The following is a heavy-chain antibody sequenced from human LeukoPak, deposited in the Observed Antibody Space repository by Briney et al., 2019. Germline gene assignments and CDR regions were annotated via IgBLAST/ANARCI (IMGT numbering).Heavy chain of an antibody. J-gene: IGHJ4*02. CDR1: GFTFSSYG. Sequence: GRSLRLSCAASGFTFSSYGMHWVRQAPGKGLEWVAVISYDGSNKYYADSVKGRFTISRGNSKNTLYLQMNSLRAEDTAVYYCAKARGLAARPDYFDYWGQGTLVTVSS. CDR3: AKARGLAARPDYFDY. V-gene: IGHV3-30*18. D-gene: IGHD6-6*01. CDR2: ISYDGSNK.